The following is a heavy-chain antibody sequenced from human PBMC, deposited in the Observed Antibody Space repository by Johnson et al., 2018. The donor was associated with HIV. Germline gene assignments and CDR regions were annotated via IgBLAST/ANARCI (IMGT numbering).Heavy chain of an antibody. CDR3: AKNMGECWVDAIEI. CDR2: IRSKANSYAT. J-gene: IGHJ3*02. CDR1: GFRFNNAW. D-gene: IGHD2/OR15-2a*01. V-gene: IGHV3-73*01. Sequence: VQLVESGGGLVKPGGSLRLSCAASGFRFNNAWMNWVRQAPGKGLEWVGRIRSKANSYATTYAASVKGRFTISRDDSKNTAYLQMNSLRAEDKAVYYCAKNMGECWVDAIEIWGQGTMVTVSS.